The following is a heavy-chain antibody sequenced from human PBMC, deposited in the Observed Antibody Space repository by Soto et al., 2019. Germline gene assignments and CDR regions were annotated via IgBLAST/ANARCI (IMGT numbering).Heavy chain of an antibody. J-gene: IGHJ4*02. CDR2: ISSSSSYI. V-gene: IGHV3-21*01. D-gene: IGHD3-22*01. Sequence: GGSLRLSCAASGFTFSSYSMNWVRQAPGKGLEWVSSISSSSSYIHYADSVKGRFTISRDNAKNSLYLQMNSLRAEDTAVYYCARESSGSIFDYWGQGTLVTVSS. CDR3: ARESSGSIFDY. CDR1: GFTFSSYS.